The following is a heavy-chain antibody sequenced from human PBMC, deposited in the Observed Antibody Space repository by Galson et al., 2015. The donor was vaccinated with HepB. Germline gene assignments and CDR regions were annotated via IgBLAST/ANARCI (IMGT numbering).Heavy chain of an antibody. CDR1: GFTFNIYW. V-gene: IGHV3-74*01. J-gene: IGHJ4*02. Sequence: LRLSCAASGFTFNIYWMHWVRQAPGEGLVCVSRINSDGSSTTYADSVKGRFTISRDNAKNTLYLQMNSLRAEDTAVYYCASRYCNSTACFDYWGQGTLVTVSS. D-gene: IGHD2/OR15-2a*01. CDR2: INSDGSST. CDR3: ASRYCNSTACFDY.